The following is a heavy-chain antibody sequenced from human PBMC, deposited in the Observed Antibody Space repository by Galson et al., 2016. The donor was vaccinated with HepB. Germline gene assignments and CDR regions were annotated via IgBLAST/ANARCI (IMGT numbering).Heavy chain of an antibody. J-gene: IGHJ4*02. CDR1: GFSFGTSG. V-gene: IGHV3-23*01. CDR2: ITRDGETT. D-gene: IGHD3-16*01. CDR3: GKHGGFDY. Sequence: SLRLSCAASGFSFGTSGMSWLRQSPGRGLEWVSGITRDGETTHYADSVRGRFTISGDNSKNMLYLFMNSLRAEDTAVYYCGKHGGFDYWGQGALVTVSS.